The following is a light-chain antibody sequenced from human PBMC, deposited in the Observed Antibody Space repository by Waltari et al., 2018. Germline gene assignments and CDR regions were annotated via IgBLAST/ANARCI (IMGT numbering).Light chain of an antibody. CDR2: EVF. CDR3: SSYAGNNFVV. J-gene: IGLJ2*01. Sequence: QSALTQPPSASGSPGQSVTIPCTGTSSDVGGYQYVSWYQFHPGKAPKLLIYEVFKRPSGVPDRFSGSKSGNTASLIVSGLQAEDEAEYYCSSYAGNNFVVFGGGTQLTVL. CDR1: SSDVGGYQY. V-gene: IGLV2-8*01.